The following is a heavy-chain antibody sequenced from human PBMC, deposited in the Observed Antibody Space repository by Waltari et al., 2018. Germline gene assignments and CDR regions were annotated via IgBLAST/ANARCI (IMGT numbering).Heavy chain of an antibody. Sequence: QVQLQESGPGLVKPSETLSLTCTVSGGSISSYYWSWIRQPPGKGLEWIGYIYYSGSTNYNPSRKSRVTISVDTSKNQFSLKLSSVTAADTAVYYCARSGPYYYYYYMDVWGKGTTVTVSS. J-gene: IGHJ6*03. V-gene: IGHV4-59*01. D-gene: IGHD3-3*01. CDR3: ARSGPYYYYYYMDV. CDR2: IYYSGST. CDR1: GGSISSYY.